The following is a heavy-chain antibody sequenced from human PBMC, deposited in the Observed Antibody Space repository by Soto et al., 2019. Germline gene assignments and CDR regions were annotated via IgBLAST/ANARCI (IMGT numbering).Heavy chain of an antibody. CDR2: IKTKSEGGAT. J-gene: IGHJ4*02. Sequence: EVQLVESGGGLVKPGGSLRLSCAGSGFTFTDAWMIWVRQAPGKGMEWVGRIKTKSEGGATDYAAPVKGRFAISRDDSTNTVDLQMDSLKTEDTGVYYCTTNRQSGDYWGQGTVVTVSS. V-gene: IGHV3-15*07. D-gene: IGHD1-26*01. CDR3: TTNRQSGDY. CDR1: GFTFTDAW.